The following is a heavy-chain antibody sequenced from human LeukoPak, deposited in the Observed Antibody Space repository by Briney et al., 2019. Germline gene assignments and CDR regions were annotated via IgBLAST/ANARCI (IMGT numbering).Heavy chain of an antibody. J-gene: IGHJ4*02. CDR3: ARFSIAVAGTGPAFDY. V-gene: IGHV1-69*05. CDR2: IIPIFGTA. CDR1: GGSLNTHA. D-gene: IGHD6-19*01. Sequence: SVKVSCKASGGSLNTHAINWVRQAPGQGLEWVGGIIPIFGTANYAQKFQGRVTITTDESTSTAYMELSSLRSEDTAVYYCARFSIAVAGTGPAFDYWGQGTLVTVSS.